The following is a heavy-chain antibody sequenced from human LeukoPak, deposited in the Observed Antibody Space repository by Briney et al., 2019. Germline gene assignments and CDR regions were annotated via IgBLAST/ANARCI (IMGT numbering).Heavy chain of an antibody. V-gene: IGHV2-5*01. CDR3: AHRLLSSRGDDALDI. CDR2: IYWNDDK. Sequence: SGPTLVKPTQTLTLTCTFSGFSLSTSGVGVGWVRQPPGKALEWLALIYWNDDKRYSPSLRSRLTITKDTPKNQVVLTMTNMDPVDTATYYCAHRLLSSRGDDALDIWGQGTMVTVSS. D-gene: IGHD3-10*01. J-gene: IGHJ3*02. CDR1: GFSLSTSGVG.